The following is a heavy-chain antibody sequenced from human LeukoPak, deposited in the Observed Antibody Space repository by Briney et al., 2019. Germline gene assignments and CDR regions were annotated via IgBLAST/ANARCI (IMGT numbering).Heavy chain of an antibody. J-gene: IGHJ3*01. V-gene: IGHV1-2*02. CDR2: INPNSGDT. Sequence: ASVKVSCKTSDLHWVRQAPGQGLEWMGWINPNSGDTNYAQKFQSKISMTADTSTSTAYMELRRLRSDDTAVYYCAKGFDAADYYWGQGGFDFWGQGTKVIVSS. CDR3: AKGFDAADYYWGQGGFDF. D-gene: IGHD3-16*01. CDR1: D.